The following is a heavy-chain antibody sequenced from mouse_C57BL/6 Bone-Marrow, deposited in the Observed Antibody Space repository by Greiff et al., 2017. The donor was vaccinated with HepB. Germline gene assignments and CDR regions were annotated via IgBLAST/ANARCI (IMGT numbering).Heavy chain of an antibody. CDR2: ISSGSSTI. CDR3: ARGCYYYGSWFAY. V-gene: IGHV5-17*01. J-gene: IGHJ3*01. CDR1: GFTFSDYG. D-gene: IGHD1-1*01. Sequence: EVQLQESGGGLVKPGGSLKLSCAASGFTFSDYGMHWVRQAPEKGLEWVAYISSGSSTIYYADTVKGRFTISRDNAKNTLFLQMTSLRSEDTAMYYCARGCYYYGSWFAYWGQGTRVTVSA.